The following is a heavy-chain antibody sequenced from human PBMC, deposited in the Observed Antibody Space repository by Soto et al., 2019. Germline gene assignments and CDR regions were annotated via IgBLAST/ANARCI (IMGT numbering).Heavy chain of an antibody. Sequence: QVQLVESGGGVVQPGRSLRLSCAASGFTFSSYAMHWVRQAPGKGLEWVAVISYDGSNKYYADSVKGRFTISRDNSKNTLYLQRNSLRAEDTAVYYCARTRPGGLWCFDYWGQGTLVTVSS. CDR3: ARTRPGGLWCFDY. V-gene: IGHV3-30-3*01. J-gene: IGHJ4*02. CDR2: ISYDGSNK. CDR1: GFTFSSYA. D-gene: IGHD1-1*01.